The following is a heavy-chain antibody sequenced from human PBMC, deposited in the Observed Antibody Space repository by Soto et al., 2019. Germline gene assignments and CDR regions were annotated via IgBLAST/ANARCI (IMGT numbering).Heavy chain of an antibody. J-gene: IGHJ5*02. CDR1: GGSISSYY. V-gene: IGHV4-39*07. Sequence: SETLSLTCTVSGGSISSYYWGWIRRPPGKGLEWNGSIYYSGSTYYNPSLKSRVTISVDTSKNQFSLKLSSVTAADTAVYYCARDLVRVTMVRGVSRNSNWFDPWGQGTLVTVSS. CDR3: ARDLVRVTMVRGVSRNSNWFDP. CDR2: IYYSGST. D-gene: IGHD3-10*01.